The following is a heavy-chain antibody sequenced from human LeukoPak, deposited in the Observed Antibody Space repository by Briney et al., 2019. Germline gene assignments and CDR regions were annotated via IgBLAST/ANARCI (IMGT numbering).Heavy chain of an antibody. D-gene: IGHD5-12*01. Sequence: GGSLRLSCAASGFTFSSYSMNWVRQAPGKGLEWVSSISSSSSYIYYADSVKGRFTISRDNAKNSLYLRMNSLRAEDTAVYYCARGSGYEYYFDYWGQGTLVTVSS. CDR1: GFTFSSYS. V-gene: IGHV3-21*01. J-gene: IGHJ4*02. CDR3: ARGSGYEYYFDY. CDR2: ISSSSSYI.